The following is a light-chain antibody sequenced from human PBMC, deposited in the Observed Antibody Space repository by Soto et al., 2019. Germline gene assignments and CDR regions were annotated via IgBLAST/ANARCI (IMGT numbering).Light chain of an antibody. CDR3: QQYNNWPPWT. Sequence: EIVMTQSPATLSVSPGERATLSCRASQSVSSNLAWYQQKPGQAPRLLIYGASTRATGIPARFSGSGSATKFTLTNSSLQSEDFAVYYCQQYNNWPPWTFGQGTKVEIK. CDR2: GAS. V-gene: IGKV3-15*01. CDR1: QSVSSN. J-gene: IGKJ1*01.